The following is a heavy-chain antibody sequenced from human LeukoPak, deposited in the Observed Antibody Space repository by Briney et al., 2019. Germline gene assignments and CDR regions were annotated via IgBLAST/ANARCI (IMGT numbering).Heavy chain of an antibody. CDR1: VFTFISYA. CDR2: VGPSGTKI. V-gene: IGHV3-23*01. D-gene: IGHD3-22*01. Sequence: PGGALILSCSASVFTFISYAITSVPQAPAKVLEWVSYVGPSGTKIYCADSVKGGFTISRDIHRNTLYVQMNTVRAEDRALYCCARGNSAYYYEYWGEGTLVSVSS. CDR3: ARGNSAYYYEY. J-gene: IGHJ4*02.